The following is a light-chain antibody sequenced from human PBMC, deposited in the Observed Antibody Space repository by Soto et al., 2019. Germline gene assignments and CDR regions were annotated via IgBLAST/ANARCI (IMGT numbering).Light chain of an antibody. CDR2: DVN. CDR3: SSYSTTNILV. J-gene: IGLJ1*01. V-gene: IGLV2-14*03. CDR1: SSDVGAYEH. Sequence: QSALTQPASVSGSPGQSVTISCTGASSDVGAYEHVSWYQQHPGRAPKLILYDVNNRPSGVSNHFSGSKSGNTASLVISGLQANDEADYFCSSYSTTNILVFVSGTKLTVL.